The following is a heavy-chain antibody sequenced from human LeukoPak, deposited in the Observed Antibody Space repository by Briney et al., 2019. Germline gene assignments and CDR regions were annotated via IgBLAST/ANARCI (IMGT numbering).Heavy chain of an antibody. CDR2: IIPIFGTA. V-gene: IGHV1-69*13. Sequence: RWASVKVSCTASVYTFTSYDIHWVRQAPGQGLEWMGGIIPIFGTANYAQKFQGRVTITADESTSTAYMELNSLRSEDTAVYYCAREGSGNWNDGAYYYYGMDVWGQGTTVSVSS. J-gene: IGHJ6*02. D-gene: IGHD1-20*01. CDR1: VYTFTSYD. CDR3: AREGSGNWNDGAYYYYGMDV.